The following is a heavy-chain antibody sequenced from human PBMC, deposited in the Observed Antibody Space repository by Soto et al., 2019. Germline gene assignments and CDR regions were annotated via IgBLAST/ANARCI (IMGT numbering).Heavy chain of an antibody. J-gene: IGHJ4*02. CDR2: IYYSGST. CDR1: GGSISSSSYY. CDR3: ARHARIFDY. Sequence: SETLSLTCTVSGGSISSSSYYWGWIRQPPGKGLEWIGSIYYSGSTYYNPSLKSRVTISVDTSKNQFSLKLSSVTAADTAVYYCARHARIFDYWGQGNLVTVPS. D-gene: IGHD2-15*01. V-gene: IGHV4-39*01.